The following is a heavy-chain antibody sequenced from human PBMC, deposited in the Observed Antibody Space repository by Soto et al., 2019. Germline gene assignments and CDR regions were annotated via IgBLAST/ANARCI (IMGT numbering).Heavy chain of an antibody. Sequence: SETLSLTCTVSGGSVSGGSYYWNWIRQPPGKGLEWIGYIYFSGRTNYNPSLKSRVTISIDTSKNQFSLKLTSATAADTAVYYCSRDAASGEEDVLGQGTTVTISS. D-gene: IGHD4-17*01. V-gene: IGHV4-61*01. CDR3: SRDAASGEEDV. J-gene: IGHJ6*02. CDR2: IYFSGRT. CDR1: GGSVSGGSYY.